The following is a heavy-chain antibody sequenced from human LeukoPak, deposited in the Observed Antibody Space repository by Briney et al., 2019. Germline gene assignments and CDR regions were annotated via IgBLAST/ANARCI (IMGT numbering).Heavy chain of an antibody. CDR3: ARDNWAQQLVLNDAFDI. Sequence: ASVKVSCKASGYTFTSYGISWVRQAPGQGLEWMGWISAYNGNTNYAQKLQGRVTMTTDTSTSTAYMGLRSLRSDDTAVYYCARDNWAQQLVLNDAFDIWGQGTMVTVSS. CDR1: GYTFTSYG. V-gene: IGHV1-18*01. D-gene: IGHD6-13*01. J-gene: IGHJ3*02. CDR2: ISAYNGNT.